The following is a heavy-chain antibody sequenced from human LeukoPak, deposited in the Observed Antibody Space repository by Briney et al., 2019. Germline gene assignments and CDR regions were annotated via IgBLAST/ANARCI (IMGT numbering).Heavy chain of an antibody. J-gene: IGHJ4*02. CDR2: ISYDGRNR. V-gene: IGHV3-30*18. D-gene: IGHD6-19*01. CDR3: AKDEYSSGCYYFDY. Sequence: GGSLRLSCAASGFTFSSYDMHWVRQAPGKGLEWVALISYDGRNRYYADSVEGRFTISRDNSKNTLYLQMNSLRAEDTGVYYCAKDEYSSGCYYFDYWGQGTLVTVSS. CDR1: GFTFSSYD.